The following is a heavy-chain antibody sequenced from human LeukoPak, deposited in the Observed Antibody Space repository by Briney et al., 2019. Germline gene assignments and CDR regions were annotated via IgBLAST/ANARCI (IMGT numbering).Heavy chain of an antibody. J-gene: IGHJ4*02. V-gene: IGHV3-21*01. CDR1: GFTFSSYS. D-gene: IGHD3-22*01. Sequence: PGGSLRLSCAASGFTFSSYSMNWVRQAPGKGLEWVSSISSSSSYIYYADSVKGRFTISRDNAKNSMYLQMNSLRAEDTAAYYCARDISASYYDSSGYYPFDYWGQGTLVTVSS. CDR3: ARDISASYYDSSGYYPFDY. CDR2: ISSSSSYI.